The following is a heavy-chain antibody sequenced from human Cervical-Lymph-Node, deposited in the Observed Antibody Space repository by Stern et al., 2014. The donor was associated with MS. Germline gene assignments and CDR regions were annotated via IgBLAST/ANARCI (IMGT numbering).Heavy chain of an antibody. CDR1: GFNFSKSA. D-gene: IGHD5-12*01. V-gene: IGHV3-23*04. Sequence: EVQLVEPGGGLVPPGGSLRVSCPASGFNFSKSAMTWVIQAPGTGLEWFSAMSGSGDSTHYADSARGRFTISRDNSKNTLYLEMNSLRADDTAVYYCATGWISDSWGQGTLVTVTS. J-gene: IGHJ4*02. CDR2: MSGSGDST. CDR3: ATGWISDS.